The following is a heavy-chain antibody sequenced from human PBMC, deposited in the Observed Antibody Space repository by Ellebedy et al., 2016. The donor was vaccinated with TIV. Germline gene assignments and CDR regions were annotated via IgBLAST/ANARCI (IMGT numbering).Heavy chain of an antibody. J-gene: IGHJ4*02. CDR2: ISSTSAGT. V-gene: IGHV3-23*01. Sequence: GESLKISCAASGFTFSAYSMTWVRQAPGKGLEWVSTISSTSAGTYYADSVKGRFTISRDNSMNTLFLQMDSLRAEDTAVYYCAKRKKVGDATRFLDSWGQGTLVTVSS. CDR1: GFTFSAYS. D-gene: IGHD1-26*01. CDR3: AKRKKVGDATRFLDS.